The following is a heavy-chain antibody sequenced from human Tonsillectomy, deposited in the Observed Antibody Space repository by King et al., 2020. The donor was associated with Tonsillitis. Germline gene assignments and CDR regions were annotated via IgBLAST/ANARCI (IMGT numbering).Heavy chain of an antibody. CDR1: GGSFSDYY. V-gene: IGHV4-34*01. J-gene: IGHJ5*02. CDR2: INHSGST. Sequence: VQLQQWGAGLLKPSETLSLTCAVYGGSFSDYYWSWIRQPPGKGLEWIGEINHSGSTNYNPSLKSRVTISVDTSKNQFSLKLNSVTAADTAVYYCARRLRYFDWSFDPWGQGTLVTVSS. D-gene: IGHD3-9*01. CDR3: ARRLRYFDWSFDP.